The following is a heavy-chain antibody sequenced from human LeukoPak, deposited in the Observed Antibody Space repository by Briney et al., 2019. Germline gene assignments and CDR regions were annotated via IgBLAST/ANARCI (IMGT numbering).Heavy chain of an antibody. D-gene: IGHD4-17*01. V-gene: IGHV1-69*05. CDR1: GGTFSSYA. J-gene: IGHJ5*02. CDR3: ARGQGRFPTVTSAGP. CDR2: IIPIFGTA. Sequence: GSSVKVSCKASGGTFSSYAISWVRQAPGQGLEWMGGIIPIFGTANYAQKFQGRVTITTDESTSTAYMELSSLRSEDTAVYYCARGQGRFPTVTSAGPWGQGTLVTVSS.